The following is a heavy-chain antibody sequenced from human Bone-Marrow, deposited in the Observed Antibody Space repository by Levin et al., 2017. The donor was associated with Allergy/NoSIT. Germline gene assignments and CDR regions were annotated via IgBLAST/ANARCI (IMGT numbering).Heavy chain of an antibody. D-gene: IGHD3-3*01. CDR3: ARGSPFVRSLELSPPPFDY. CDR2: IFHSGRTQDSGGT. Sequence: PSETLSLTCTVSGGSISSGDFYWGWIRQRPGKGLEWIGYIFHSGRTQDSGGTSYNPSLKSRVTITLDTSKNQFSLNLSSATAADTAVYYCARGSPFVRSLELSPPPFDYWGQGSQVTVSS. CDR1: GGSISSGDFY. V-gene: IGHV4-31*03. J-gene: IGHJ4*02.